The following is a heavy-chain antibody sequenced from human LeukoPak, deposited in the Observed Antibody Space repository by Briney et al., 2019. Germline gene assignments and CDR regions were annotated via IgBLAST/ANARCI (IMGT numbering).Heavy chain of an antibody. J-gene: IGHJ4*02. V-gene: IGHV3-30*04. CDR1: GFTFSSYA. CDR3: ARPRSYSLDY. Sequence: PGGSLRLSCAASGFTFSSYAMHWVRQAPGKGLEWVAVISYDGSNKYYADSVKGRFTISRDNSKNTLYLQMNSLRAEDTAVYYCARPRSYSLDYWGQGTLVTVSS. D-gene: IGHD1-26*01. CDR2: ISYDGSNK.